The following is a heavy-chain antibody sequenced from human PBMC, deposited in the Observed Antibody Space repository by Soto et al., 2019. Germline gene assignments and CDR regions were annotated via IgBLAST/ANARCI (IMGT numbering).Heavy chain of an antibody. CDR2: IYYSGST. D-gene: IGHD3-16*01. J-gene: IGHJ6*02. V-gene: IGHV4-31*02. Sequence: DLEWIGYIYYSGSTYYNPSLKSRVTISVDTSKNQFSLKLSSVTAADTAVYYCARDAFSSSTLDYYYYGMDVWGQGTTVTVSS. CDR3: ARDAFSSSTLDYYYYGMDV.